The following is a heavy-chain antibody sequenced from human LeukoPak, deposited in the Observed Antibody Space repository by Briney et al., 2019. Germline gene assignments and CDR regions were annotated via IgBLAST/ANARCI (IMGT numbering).Heavy chain of an antibody. Sequence: GGSLRLSCAASGFTFSSYGMHWVRQAPGKGLEWVAVIWYDGSNKYYADSVKGRFTISRDNSKNTLYLQMNSLRAEDTAVYYCARRRGPYSSSLPDYWGPGTLVTASS. V-gene: IGHV3-33*01. CDR3: ARRRGPYSSSLPDY. CDR1: GFTFSSYG. J-gene: IGHJ4*02. CDR2: IWYDGSNK. D-gene: IGHD6-6*01.